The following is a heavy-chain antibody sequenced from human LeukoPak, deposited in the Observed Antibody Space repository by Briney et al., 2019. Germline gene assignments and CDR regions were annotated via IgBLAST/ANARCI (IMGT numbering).Heavy chain of an antibody. Sequence: GPVKVSCKVSGYTLTELSMHWVRQAPGKGLEWMGGFDPEDGETIYAQKFQGRVTMTEDTSTDTAYMELSSLRSEDTAVYYCATVRRDFWSGYAWFDPWGQGTLVTVSS. D-gene: IGHD3-3*01. J-gene: IGHJ5*02. CDR1: GYTLTELS. CDR3: ATVRRDFWSGYAWFDP. CDR2: FDPEDGET. V-gene: IGHV1-24*01.